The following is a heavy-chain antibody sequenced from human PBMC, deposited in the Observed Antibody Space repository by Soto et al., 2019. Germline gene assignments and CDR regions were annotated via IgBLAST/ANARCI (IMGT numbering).Heavy chain of an antibody. CDR2: ISAHTGNT. CDR3: ARGRYGDY. Sequence: QVHLVQSGAEVKKPGASVKVSCKGSGYTFTRYGITWVRQAPGQGLEWMGWISAHTGNTDYAQKRQGRVTVTRDTSTSPAYLELRSLISDDTAVYYCARGRYGDYWGQGALVTVSS. CDR1: GYTFTRYG. J-gene: IGHJ4*02. V-gene: IGHV1-18*01. D-gene: IGHD1-1*01.